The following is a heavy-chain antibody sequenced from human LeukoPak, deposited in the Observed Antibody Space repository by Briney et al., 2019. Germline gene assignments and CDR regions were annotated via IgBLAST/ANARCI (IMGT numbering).Heavy chain of an antibody. D-gene: IGHD3-10*01. V-gene: IGHV4-61*02. CDR2: ISSSGST. CDR1: GDSISSGDYY. CDR3: AIRGSPMVRNY. J-gene: IGHJ4*02. Sequence: SETLSLTCTVSGDSISSGDYYWSWIRQPAGKGLEWIGRISSSGSTNYNPSLKSRVTISVDTSKNQFSLKLSSVTAADTAVYYCAIRGSPMVRNYWGQGTLVTVSS.